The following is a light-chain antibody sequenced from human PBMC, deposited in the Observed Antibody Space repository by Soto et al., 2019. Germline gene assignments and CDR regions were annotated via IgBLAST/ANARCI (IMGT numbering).Light chain of an antibody. Sequence: DIQMTQSPSSLSASVGDRVTITCQASQGIKNYLNWYQQKPGKAPKLLIYEASNLETGVPSRFSGSGSGRSFTFTISSLQTEDIATYYCQQCDDFITFGGGTRIEIK. CDR3: QQCDDFIT. CDR2: EAS. CDR1: QGIKNY. J-gene: IGKJ4*01. V-gene: IGKV1-33*01.